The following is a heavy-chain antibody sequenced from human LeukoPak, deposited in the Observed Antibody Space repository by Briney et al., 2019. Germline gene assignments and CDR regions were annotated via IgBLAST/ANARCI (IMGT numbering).Heavy chain of an antibody. Sequence: EASVKVSREASGYTFTSYDINWVRQATGQGLEWMGWMNPNSGNTGYAQKFQGRVTMTRNTAISTAYMELSSLRSEDTAVYYCARVAPRYCSGGSCYSPNFDYWGQGTLVTVSS. CDR2: MNPNSGNT. CDR3: ARVAPRYCSGGSCYSPNFDY. D-gene: IGHD2-15*01. CDR1: GYTFTSYD. J-gene: IGHJ4*02. V-gene: IGHV1-8*01.